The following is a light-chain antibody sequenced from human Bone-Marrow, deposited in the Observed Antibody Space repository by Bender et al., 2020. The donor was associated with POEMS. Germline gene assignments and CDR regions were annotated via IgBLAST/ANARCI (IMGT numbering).Light chain of an antibody. V-gene: IGLV2-11*01. CDR2: DVS. J-gene: IGLJ1*01. CDR3: CSYAGSNTYV. CDR1: SSDVGGYNY. Sequence: QSALTQPRSVSGSPGQSVTISCTGTSSDVGGYNYVSWYQHHPGKAPKLMIYDVSKRPSGVPDRFSGSKSGNTASLAITGLQAEDEADYYCCSYAGSNTYVFGTGTKVTVV.